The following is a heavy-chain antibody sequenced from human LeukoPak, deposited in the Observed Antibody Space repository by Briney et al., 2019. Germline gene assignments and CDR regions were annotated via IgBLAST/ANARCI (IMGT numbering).Heavy chain of an antibody. CDR3: ARSARGVIFDV. Sequence: PGRSLRLSCAASGFIFSRYGMHWVRQAPGKGLEWVAVVSYDGTETKYADSVKGRLNLSRDNSKNTVYLQMNSLTLEDTAVYYCARSARGVIFDVWGKGTTVTVSS. D-gene: IGHD3-10*01. CDR1: GFIFSRYG. V-gene: IGHV3-30*03. CDR2: VSYDGTET. J-gene: IGHJ6*04.